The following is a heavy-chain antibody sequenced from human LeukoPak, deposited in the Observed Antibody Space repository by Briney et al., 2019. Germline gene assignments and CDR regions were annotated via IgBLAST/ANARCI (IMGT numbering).Heavy chain of an antibody. CDR3: XXXXXXXXXXXTTYYYYGMDV. CDR1: GGSISSSSYY. J-gene: IGHJ6*02. CDR2: IYYSGST. V-gene: IGHV4-39*01. Sequence: SETLSLTCTVSGGSISSSSYYWGWIRQPPGKGLEWIGSIYYSGSTYYNPSLKSRVTISVDTSKNQFSLKLSSVTAADTAVYXXXXXXXXXXXXXTTYYYYGMDVWGQGTTVTVSS.